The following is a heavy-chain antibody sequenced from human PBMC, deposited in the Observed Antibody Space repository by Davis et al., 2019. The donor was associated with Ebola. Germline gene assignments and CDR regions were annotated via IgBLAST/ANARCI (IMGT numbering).Heavy chain of an antibody. CDR3: AREGVPEAGTSRWFDP. CDR2: ISAYNGNA. CDR1: GYTFTSYV. J-gene: IGHJ5*02. V-gene: IGHV1-18*01. Sequence: ASVKVSCKASGYTFTSYVVTWVRQAPGQGLEWMGWISAYNGNANYAQKLQGRVTMTTDTSTNTAYMELRSLRSDDTAVYYCAREGVPEAGTSRWFDPWGQGTLVTVSS. D-gene: IGHD6-13*01.